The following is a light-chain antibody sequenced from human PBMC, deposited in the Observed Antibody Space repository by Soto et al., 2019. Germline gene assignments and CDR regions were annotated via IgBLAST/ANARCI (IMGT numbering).Light chain of an antibody. CDR2: GAS. CDR1: QSVSSSY. Sequence: EIVLTQSPGTLSLSPGERATLSCRASQSVSSSYLAWYQQKPGQAPRLIIYGASSRATGITDRFSGSGSGTDFTLTISRLDPEDFAVYYCQQYGSSPRTLGQGTKVEIK. J-gene: IGKJ1*01. V-gene: IGKV3-20*01. CDR3: QQYGSSPRT.